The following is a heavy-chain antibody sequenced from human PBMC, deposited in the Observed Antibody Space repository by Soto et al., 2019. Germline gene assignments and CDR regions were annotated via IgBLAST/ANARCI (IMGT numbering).Heavy chain of an antibody. V-gene: IGHV1-69*06. CDR3: ARDITGTTGPWFDP. CDR1: GGTFSSYA. CDR2: IIPIFGTA. D-gene: IGHD1-7*01. Sequence: SVKVSCKASGGTFSSYAISWVRQAPGQGLEWMGGIIPIFGTANYAQKFQGRVTITADKSASTAYMELSSLRSEDTAVYYCARDITGTTGPWFDPWGQGTLVTVSS. J-gene: IGHJ5*02.